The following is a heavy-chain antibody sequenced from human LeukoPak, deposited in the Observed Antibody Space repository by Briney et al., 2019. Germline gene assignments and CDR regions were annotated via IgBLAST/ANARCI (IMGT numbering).Heavy chain of an antibody. D-gene: IGHD2-15*01. V-gene: IGHV3-48*04. CDR3: ARGQDPAYALDI. Sequence: GGSLRLSCAGSGFTFGSYSMNWVRHAPGKGLEWVSYIGHTGSITDYADSVKGRFTISRDNAKNSLYLQMNSLRAEDTAVYYCARGQDPAYALDIWGQGAMVTASS. CDR1: GFTFGSYS. CDR2: IGHTGSIT. J-gene: IGHJ3*02.